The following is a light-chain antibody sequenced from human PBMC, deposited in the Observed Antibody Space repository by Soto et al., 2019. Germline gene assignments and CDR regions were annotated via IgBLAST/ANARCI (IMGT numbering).Light chain of an antibody. CDR1: QSTSSS. CDR3: QQSYSTPSHT. CDR2: AAS. V-gene: IGKV1-39*01. Sequence: DIQMTQSPSSLSASVGDRVTITCRASQSTSSSLNWYQQKPGKAPKLLNYAASSLQSEVLSRFSGNGSGTDFHVTISSLQREDFATYYCQQSYSTPSHTLGGGTKVEI. J-gene: IGKJ4*01.